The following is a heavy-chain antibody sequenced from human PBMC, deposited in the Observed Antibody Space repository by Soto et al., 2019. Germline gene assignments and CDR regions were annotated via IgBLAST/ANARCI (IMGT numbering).Heavy chain of an antibody. D-gene: IGHD3-3*01. CDR3: ASFGVVILDYYYVMAV. Sequence: ASVKVSCKASGYTFTSYAMHWVRQAPGQRLEWMGWINAGNGNTKYSQKFQGRVTITRDTSASTAYMELSSLRSEDTAVYYCASFGVVILDYYYVMAVWGQGTTVTVSS. V-gene: IGHV1-3*01. CDR1: GYTFTSYA. J-gene: IGHJ6*02. CDR2: INAGNGNT.